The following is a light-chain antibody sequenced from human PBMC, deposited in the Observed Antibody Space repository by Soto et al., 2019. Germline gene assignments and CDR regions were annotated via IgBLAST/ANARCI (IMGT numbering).Light chain of an antibody. CDR2: GGS. Sequence: EILLTQTPGIVSLSPGERAILSCRASQTVNANYLAWYQQKHGQAPRLLIYGGSNRARGIPDRFGGSGSGTDFTLIISGLEPEDFAVYYCQQYHFSPETFGQGTKVEIK. J-gene: IGKJ1*01. V-gene: IGKV3-20*01. CDR3: QQYHFSPET. CDR1: QTVNANY.